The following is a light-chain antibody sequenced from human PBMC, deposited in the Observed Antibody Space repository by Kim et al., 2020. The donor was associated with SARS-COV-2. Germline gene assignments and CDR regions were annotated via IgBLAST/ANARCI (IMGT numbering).Light chain of an antibody. CDR1: QRSTSW. J-gene: IGKJ1*01. Sequence: SASGGDRVTITCRASQRSTSWLAGYQQKPGKAPKRLIYDASSLESGVPSRFSGSGSGTEFTLTISSLQPDDFATYYCQQYKTYSTFGQGTKVDIK. V-gene: IGKV1-5*01. CDR2: DAS. CDR3: QQYKTYST.